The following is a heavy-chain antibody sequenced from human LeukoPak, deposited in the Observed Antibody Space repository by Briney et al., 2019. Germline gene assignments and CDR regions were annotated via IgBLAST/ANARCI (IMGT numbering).Heavy chain of an antibody. J-gene: IGHJ3*02. CDR2: IYYSGST. CDR1: GGSISSYY. Sequence: PSETLSLTCTVSGGSISSYYWSWIRQPPGKGLKWIGYIYYSGSTNYNPSLKSRVTISVDTSKNQFSLKLSSVTAADTAVYYCAREGGGAAIWRTNAFDIWGQGTMVTVSS. V-gene: IGHV4-59*01. D-gene: IGHD2-2*01. CDR3: AREGGGAAIWRTNAFDI.